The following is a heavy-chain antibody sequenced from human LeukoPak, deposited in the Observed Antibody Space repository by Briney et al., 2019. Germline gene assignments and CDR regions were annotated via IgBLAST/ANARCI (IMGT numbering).Heavy chain of an antibody. CDR3: ASGRQLGY. CDR1: GFTFSNYW. CDR2: IKEDGSEK. J-gene: IGHJ4*02. Sequence: GGSLRLSCAASGFTFSNYWMSWVRQAPGKGLEWVANIKEDGSEKYYVDSVKGRFTISRDNARNSLYLQMNSLRAEGTAVYYCASGRQLGYWGQGTLVTVSS. D-gene: IGHD6-13*01. V-gene: IGHV3-7*01.